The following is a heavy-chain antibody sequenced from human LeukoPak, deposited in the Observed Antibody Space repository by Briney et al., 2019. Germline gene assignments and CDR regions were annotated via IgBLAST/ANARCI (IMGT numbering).Heavy chain of an antibody. J-gene: IGHJ4*02. Sequence: SETLSLTCTVSGGSMSGYYWSWIRQPPGKGLEWIGYIYYSGNTNYDPSLKSRVTISVDTSKNQFSLKLSSVTAADTAVYYCARDVPPAAAAKDYWGQGTLVTVSS. V-gene: IGHV4-59*12. CDR2: IYYSGNT. CDR3: ARDVPPAAAAKDY. D-gene: IGHD6-13*01. CDR1: GGSMSGYY.